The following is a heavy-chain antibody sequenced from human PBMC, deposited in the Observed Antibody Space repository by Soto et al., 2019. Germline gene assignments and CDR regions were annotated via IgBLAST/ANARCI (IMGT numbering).Heavy chain of an antibody. Sequence: SETLSLTCTVSGGSISSTSYYWGWIRQPPGKGLEWIGSIHYSGSTYQNPSLKSPVTISLDTSKNQFSLKLSSVTAADTAVYYCAREYDSSGYYGWFDPWGQGTRVTVAS. D-gene: IGHD3-22*01. J-gene: IGHJ5*02. CDR1: GGSISSTSYY. CDR2: IHYSGST. CDR3: AREYDSSGYYGWFDP. V-gene: IGHV4-39*01.